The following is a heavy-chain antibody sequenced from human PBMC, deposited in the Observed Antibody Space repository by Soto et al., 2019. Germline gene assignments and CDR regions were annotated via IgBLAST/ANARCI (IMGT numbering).Heavy chain of an antibody. CDR3: AGTTSYQWYYMDV. CDR2: TYYRYRWYN. Sequence: QVQLQESGPGLVKPSQTLSLTCAISGDSVSSNSAAWNWIRQSPSRGLEWLGRTYYRYRWYNDYAVPVRSRITVNADTSKNQFSLQLTSVTPEDTAVYYCAGTTSYQWYYMDVWGKGTTVTVSS. D-gene: IGHD1-7*01. V-gene: IGHV6-1*01. CDR1: GDSVSSNSAA. J-gene: IGHJ6*03.